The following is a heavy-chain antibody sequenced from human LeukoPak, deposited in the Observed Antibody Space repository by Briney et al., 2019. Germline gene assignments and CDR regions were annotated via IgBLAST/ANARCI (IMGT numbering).Heavy chain of an antibody. V-gene: IGHV3-11*01. D-gene: IGHD5-18*01. Sequence: LSLTCTVSGGSISSYYWSWIRQAPGKGLEWVSYISGSGTTIYYTDSVKGRFTVSRDNAKNSLYLQLSSLRADDTAVYYCARARGYSYGSFDYWGQGTLVTVSS. J-gene: IGHJ4*02. CDR3: ARARGYSYGSFDY. CDR1: GGSISSYY. CDR2: ISGSGTTI.